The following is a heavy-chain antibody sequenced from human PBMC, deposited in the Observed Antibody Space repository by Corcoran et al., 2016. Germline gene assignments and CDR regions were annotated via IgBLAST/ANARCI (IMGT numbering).Heavy chain of an antibody. D-gene: IGHD3-16*01. CDR2: IRSRPNSYAT. Sequence: EVQLVESGGDLVQPGGSLRLSCAASGFTFSDSAIHWVRQASGKGLEWVGRIRSRPNSYATAYAASLGGRFTISRDDSKNTAYLQMNSLKTEDTAVYYCERGIGGYGMDVWGQGTTVTVSS. J-gene: IGHJ6*02. CDR1: GFTFSDSA. CDR3: ERGIGGYGMDV. V-gene: IGHV3-73*02.